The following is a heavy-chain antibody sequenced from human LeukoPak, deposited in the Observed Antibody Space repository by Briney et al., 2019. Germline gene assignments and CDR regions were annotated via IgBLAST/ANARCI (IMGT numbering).Heavy chain of an antibody. CDR3: ARVRDAYYYDSSGYPNWFDP. CDR1: GYTFTGYY. Sequence: ASVKVSCKASGYTFTGYYMHWVRQAPGHGLEWMGWINPNSGGTNYAQKFQGRVTMTRDTSISTAYMELSRLRSDDTAVYYCARVRDAYYYDSSGYPNWFDPWGQGTLVTVSS. V-gene: IGHV1-2*02. CDR2: INPNSGGT. D-gene: IGHD3-22*01. J-gene: IGHJ5*02.